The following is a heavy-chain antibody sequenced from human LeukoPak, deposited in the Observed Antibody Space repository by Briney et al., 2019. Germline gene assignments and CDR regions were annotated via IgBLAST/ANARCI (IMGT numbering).Heavy chain of an antibody. Sequence: GGSLRLSCAASGFTVSSNYMSWVRQAPGKGLEWVSVIYSGGSTYYADSVKGRFTISRDNSKNTLCLQMNSLRAEDTAVYYCARGGSYSPFDYWGQGTLVTVSS. V-gene: IGHV3-66*02. CDR2: IYSGGST. CDR3: ARGGSYSPFDY. D-gene: IGHD1-26*01. CDR1: GFTVSSNY. J-gene: IGHJ4*02.